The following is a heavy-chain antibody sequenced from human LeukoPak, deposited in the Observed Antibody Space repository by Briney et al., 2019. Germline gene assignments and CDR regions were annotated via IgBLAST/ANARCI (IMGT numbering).Heavy chain of an antibody. CDR2: IYSGGTT. CDR3: ARDGTDITGTWVVY. V-gene: IGHV3-66*02. D-gene: IGHD1-20*01. J-gene: IGHJ4*02. Sequence: GGSLRLSCAASGFTVSSNYLSWVRQAPGKGLEWVSVIYSGGTTYYADSVKGRFTISRGNSKDMLYLQMNSLRAEDTAVYYCARDGTDITGTWVVYWGQGTLVTVSS. CDR1: GFTVSSNY.